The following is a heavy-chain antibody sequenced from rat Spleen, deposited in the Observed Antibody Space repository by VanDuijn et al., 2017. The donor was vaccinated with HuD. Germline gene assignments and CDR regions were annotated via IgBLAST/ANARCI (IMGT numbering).Heavy chain of an antibody. D-gene: IGHD1-2*01. V-gene: IGHV5-20*01. Sequence: EVQLVESGGGLVQPGRSMKLSCAASGFTFSSFAMAWVRQAPTKGLEWVASISYDGGNTYYRDSVKGRFTISRDNAKSSLYLQMDSLRSEDTSTYYCAKDMEYYSSYSPFDYWGQGVMVTVSS. CDR1: GFTFSSFA. J-gene: IGHJ2*01. CDR2: ISYDGGNT. CDR3: AKDMEYYSSYSPFDY.